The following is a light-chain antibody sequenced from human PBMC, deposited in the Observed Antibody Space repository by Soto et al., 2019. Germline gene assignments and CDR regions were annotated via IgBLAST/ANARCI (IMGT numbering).Light chain of an antibody. Sequence: DIQMTQSPSTLSAFVGDRVTITCRASQSISTWLAWYQQNPGKAPKLLIYDASFLDSGVPSRFSGSRSGTEFTLTISSLQPDDLAXXSXQQXXXYXLTFGGGTKL. CDR2: DAS. CDR3: QQXXXYXLT. V-gene: IGKV1-5*01. CDR1: QSISTW. J-gene: IGKJ4*01.